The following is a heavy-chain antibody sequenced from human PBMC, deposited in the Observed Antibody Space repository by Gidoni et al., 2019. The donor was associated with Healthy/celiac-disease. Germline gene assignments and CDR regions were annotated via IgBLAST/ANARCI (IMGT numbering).Heavy chain of an antibody. CDR1: GYTLTELS. D-gene: IGHD6-19*01. CDR3: ATGSSGWFIFKTPLDY. J-gene: IGHJ4*02. Sequence: QVQLVQSGAAVTKPGASVKVSCKVSGYTLTELSMHWVRQAPGNGLEWMGGFDPEDGETIYAQKFQGRVTMTEDTSTDTAYMELSSLRSEDTAVYYCATGSSGWFIFKTPLDYWGQGTLVTVSS. CDR2: FDPEDGET. V-gene: IGHV1-24*01.